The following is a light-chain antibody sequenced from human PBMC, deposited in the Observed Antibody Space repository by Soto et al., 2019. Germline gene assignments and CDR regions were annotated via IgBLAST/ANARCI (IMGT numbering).Light chain of an antibody. J-gene: IGKJ4*01. CDR3: QQYNNWHALT. CDR2: GAS. Sequence: EIVMTQSPATLSVSPGERATLSCRASQSVSSNLAWYQQKPGQAPRLLIYGASTSATGIPARFSGSGSGTEFTLTISSLQSEDFAVYYCQQYNNWHALTFGGGTKVEIK. V-gene: IGKV3D-15*01. CDR1: QSVSSN.